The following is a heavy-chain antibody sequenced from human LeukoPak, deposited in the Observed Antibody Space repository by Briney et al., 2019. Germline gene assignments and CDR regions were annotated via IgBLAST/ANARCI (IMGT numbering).Heavy chain of an antibody. CDR3: ARAPLLRFFDY. Sequence: SETLSLTCAVYGGSFSGYYWSWIHQPPGKGLEWIGEINHSGSTNYNPSLKSRVTISVDTSKNQFSLKLSSVTAADTAVYYCARAPLLRFFDYWGQGTLVTVSS. V-gene: IGHV4-34*01. CDR1: GGSFSGYY. CDR2: INHSGST. J-gene: IGHJ4*02. D-gene: IGHD3-3*01.